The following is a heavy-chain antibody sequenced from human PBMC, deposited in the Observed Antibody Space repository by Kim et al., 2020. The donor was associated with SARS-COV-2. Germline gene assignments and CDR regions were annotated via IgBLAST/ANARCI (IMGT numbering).Heavy chain of an antibody. D-gene: IGHD3-16*01. CDR1: GFTFSDYG. Sequence: GGSPRLSCAASGFTFSDYGMHWVRQAPGKGLEWVAVIWYDGSNKYYADSVRGRFTISRDNSKNTVHLQMNSLRAEDTAVYYCARDRGGISAHGDYWGQGTLVTVSS. CDR2: IWYDGSNK. J-gene: IGHJ4*02. CDR3: ARDRGGISAHGDY. V-gene: IGHV3-33*01.